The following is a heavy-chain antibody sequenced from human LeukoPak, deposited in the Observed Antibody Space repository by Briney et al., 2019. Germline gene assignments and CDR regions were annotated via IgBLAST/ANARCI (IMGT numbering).Heavy chain of an antibody. CDR1: GYSLSSYW. D-gene: IGHD2-2*01. CDR3: ARRVNQLLSPYYFDY. J-gene: IGHJ4*02. CDR2: IYPGDSDT. V-gene: IGHV5-51*01. Sequence: GESLKISCQASGYSLSSYWIAWVRQMPGKGLEWMGIIYPGDSDTIYSPSFQGQVTISADKSINTAYLQWSSLKASDTAMYYCARRVNQLLSPYYFDYWGQGNLVTVSS.